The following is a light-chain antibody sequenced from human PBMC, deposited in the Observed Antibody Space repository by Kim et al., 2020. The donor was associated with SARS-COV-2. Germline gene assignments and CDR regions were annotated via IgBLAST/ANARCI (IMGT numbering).Light chain of an antibody. V-gene: IGKV1-5*01. CDR2: QAS. Sequence: SASVRDRVTITCRASQFISPWLAWYQQQPGKSHKLLVYQASTLESGVPSRFSGSGSGTDFSLTIDSLQPDDFATYYCQHYNSYPYAFGQGTKGDIK. CDR1: QFISPW. CDR3: QHYNSYPYA. J-gene: IGKJ2*01.